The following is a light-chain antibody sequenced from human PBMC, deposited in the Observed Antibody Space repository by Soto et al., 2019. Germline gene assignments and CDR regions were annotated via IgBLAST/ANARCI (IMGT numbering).Light chain of an antibody. J-gene: IGKJ1*01. V-gene: IGKV4-1*01. Sequence: DIVMTQSPDSLAVSLGERATINCKSSQPVLSRSNNKNYLSWYQQKPGQPPKLLISWASTRESGVPDRFSGSGAGTDFTLTSSTLQAEDVAVYYCQQYDSAPWAFGQGTKVEIQ. CDR1: QPVLSRSNNKNY. CDR3: QQYDSAPWA. CDR2: WAS.